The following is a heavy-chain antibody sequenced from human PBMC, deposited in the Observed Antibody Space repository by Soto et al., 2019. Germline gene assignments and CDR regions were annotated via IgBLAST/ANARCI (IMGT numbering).Heavy chain of an antibody. D-gene: IGHD2-8*01. CDR3: ARGTCIDGVCFRVDP. CDR2: TYYRSKWYS. V-gene: IGHV6-1*01. Sequence: QVPMQQSGPGLVKPSQTLSLTCAISGDSVSSNTAAWHWIRQSPSRGLEWLGRTYYRSKWYSDYAISVKSRIAINPDTSRNQFSLHLNSVTAEDTAVYYCARGTCIDGVCFRVDPWGQGTLVTVSS. CDR1: GDSVSSNTAA. J-gene: IGHJ5*02.